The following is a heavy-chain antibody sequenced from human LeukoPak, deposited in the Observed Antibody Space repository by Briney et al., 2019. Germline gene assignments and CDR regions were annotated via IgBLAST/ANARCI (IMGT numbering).Heavy chain of an antibody. CDR2: ISSSGSTI. CDR1: GFTFSDYY. J-gene: IGHJ5*02. Sequence: PGGSLRLSCAASGFTFSDYYMSWIRQAPGKGLEWVSYISSSGSTIYYADSVKGRFTISRDNARNSLYLQMNSLRAEDTAVYFCARVMRIAAADTNWFDPWGQGTLVTVSS. V-gene: IGHV3-11*01. CDR3: ARVMRIAAADTNWFDP. D-gene: IGHD6-13*01.